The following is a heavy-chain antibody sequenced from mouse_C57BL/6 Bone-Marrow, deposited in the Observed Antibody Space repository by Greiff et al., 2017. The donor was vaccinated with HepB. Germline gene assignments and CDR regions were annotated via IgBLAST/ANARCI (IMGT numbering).Heavy chain of an antibody. CDR1: GYTFTGYW. D-gene: IGHD6-2*01. V-gene: IGHV1-9*01. CDR2: ILPGNGGT. Sequence: QVQLQQSGAELMKPGASVKLSCKATGYTFTGYWIEWVKQRPGHGLEWIGEILPGNGGTNYNEKVKGKATFTADKSSNTAYMQLSSLTAEDSAIYYCASLWGFAYWGRGTLVTVSA. CDR3: ASLWGFAY. J-gene: IGHJ3*01.